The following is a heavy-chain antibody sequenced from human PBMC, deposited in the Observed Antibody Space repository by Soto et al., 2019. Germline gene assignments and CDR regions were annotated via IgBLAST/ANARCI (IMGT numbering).Heavy chain of an antibody. CDR3: TRGYTGYAQAGLDS. CDR1: GFTFSIYS. J-gene: IGHJ4*02. CDR2: ITSSGSAI. Sequence: EVQLVESGGVLVQPGGSLRLSCAASGFTFSIYSMNWVRQAPGKGLEWVSYITSSGSAIYYADTVKGRFTIYRDNAKNSLYLQLNSLRAEDTAVYYCTRGYTGYAQAGLDSWGQGTLVTVSA. D-gene: IGHD3-16*02. V-gene: IGHV3-48*01.